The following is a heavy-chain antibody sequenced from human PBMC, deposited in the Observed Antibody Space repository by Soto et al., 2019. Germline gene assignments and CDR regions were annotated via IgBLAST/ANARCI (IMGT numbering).Heavy chain of an antibody. Sequence: GGSLRLSCAASGFTFSSYAMTWVRQAPGKGLEWVSTISGSGGSTYYADSVKGRFTISRDTSKNTLYLQMNSLRAEDTALYYCEKVRGLHSGYYFDYWGQGTLVTVSS. CDR1: GFTFSSYA. J-gene: IGHJ4*02. V-gene: IGHV3-23*01. D-gene: IGHD3-10*01. CDR2: ISGSGGST. CDR3: EKVRGLHSGYYFDY.